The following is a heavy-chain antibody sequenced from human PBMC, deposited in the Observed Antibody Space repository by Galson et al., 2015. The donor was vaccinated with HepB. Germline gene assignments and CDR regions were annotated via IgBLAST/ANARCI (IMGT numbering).Heavy chain of an antibody. V-gene: IGHV3-30-3*01. CDR2: ISYDGSNK. D-gene: IGHD3-22*01. J-gene: IGHJ4*01. CDR3: ARGEQDYYDSSGWLDY. Sequence: SLRLSCAASGFTFSSYAMHWVRQAPGKGLEWVAVISYDGSNKYYADSVKGRFTISRDNSKNTLYLQMNSLRAEDTAVYYCARGEQDYYDSSGWLDYWGQEPWSPSPQ. CDR1: GFTFSSYA.